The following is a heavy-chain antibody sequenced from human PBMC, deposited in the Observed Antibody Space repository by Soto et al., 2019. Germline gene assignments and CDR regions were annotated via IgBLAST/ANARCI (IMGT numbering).Heavy chain of an antibody. CDR2: IYTSGTT. V-gene: IGHV4-59*02. J-gene: IGHJ4*02. D-gene: IGHD1-26*01. CDR1: GGSVNSYY. Sequence: SETLSLTCTVSGGSVNSYYWSWIRQSPGKGLEWIGYIYTSGTTNYNPSLKSRVTISVDTSKSHFSLKLSSVTAADTAVYYCARHGGSYSLNSWGQGTLVTVSS. CDR3: ARHGGSYSLNS.